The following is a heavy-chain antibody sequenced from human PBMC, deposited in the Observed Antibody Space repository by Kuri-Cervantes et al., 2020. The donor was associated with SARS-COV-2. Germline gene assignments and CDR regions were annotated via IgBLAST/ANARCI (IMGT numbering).Heavy chain of an antibody. CDR3: AREDIGAEYCTTTNCPSRWFDP. V-gene: IGHV1-2*02. Sequence: ASVKVSCKASGYTFSDYYMHWVRQAPGQGLEWMGWINPHSGGTNYAQKFQDRITMTRDTSISTAYMELTRLRSGDTAVYYCAREDIGAEYCTTTNCPSRWFDPWGQGTLVTDSS. D-gene: IGHD2-2*01. CDR1: GYTFSDYY. J-gene: IGHJ5*02. CDR2: INPHSGGT.